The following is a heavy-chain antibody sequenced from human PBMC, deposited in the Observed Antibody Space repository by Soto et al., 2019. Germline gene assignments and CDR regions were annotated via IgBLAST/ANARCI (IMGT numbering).Heavy chain of an antibody. V-gene: IGHV1-46*01. J-gene: IGHJ6*02. Sequence: VKVSCKASGYTFTSYYMHWVRPAPGQGLEWMGIITPSGGSTRYAQKFQGRVTMTRDTSTSTVYMELSSLRSADTAVYYCARAYGSGQNYYYGMDVWGQGTTVTVS. CDR2: ITPSGGST. CDR1: GYTFTSYY. CDR3: ARAYGSGQNYYYGMDV. D-gene: IGHD3-10*01.